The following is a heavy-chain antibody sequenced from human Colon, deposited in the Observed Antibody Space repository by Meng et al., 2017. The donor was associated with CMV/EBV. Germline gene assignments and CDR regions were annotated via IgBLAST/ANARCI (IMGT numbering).Heavy chain of an antibody. D-gene: IGHD6-19*01. Sequence: ITVEESGPTLVKPTQTLALTCTFSGFSLRTPEVGVHWIRQPPGKALEWLALIYWDDDNQFRPSLKNRITITKDTSKNQVVLTMTNMDPVDTATYYCAHGRGWLTDYWGQGTLVTVSS. J-gene: IGHJ4*02. CDR3: AHGRGWLTDY. CDR1: GFSLRTPEVG. CDR2: IYWDDDN. V-gene: IGHV2-5*02.